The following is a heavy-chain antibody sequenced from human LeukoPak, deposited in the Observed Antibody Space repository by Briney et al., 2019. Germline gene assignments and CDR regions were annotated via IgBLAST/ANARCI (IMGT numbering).Heavy chain of an antibody. J-gene: IGHJ3*02. D-gene: IGHD1-26*01. V-gene: IGHV4-4*02. CDR2: IYHSGST. CDR3: ARDSGSYLGAFDI. Sequence: SETLSLTCAVSGGSISSSNWWSWVRQPPGKGLEWIGEIYHSGSTNYNPSLKSRVTISVDKSKNQFSLKLSSVTAADTAVYYCARDSGSYLGAFDIWGQGTMVTVSS. CDR1: GGSISSSNW.